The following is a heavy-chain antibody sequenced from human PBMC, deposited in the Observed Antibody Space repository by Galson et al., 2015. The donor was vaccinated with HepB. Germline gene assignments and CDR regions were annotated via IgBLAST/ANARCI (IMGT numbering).Heavy chain of an antibody. D-gene: IGHD3-22*01. V-gene: IGHV3-30*03. CDR2: VSYDGSSK. J-gene: IGHJ6*02. CDR1: GFTFSNFG. Sequence: SLRLSCAASGFTFSNFGMHWVRQAPGKGLEWMAVVSYDGSSKYSVDSVWGRFAISRDNSKNTVFLQMNSLRTEDTAVYYCARDLSGYDPYHGMDVWGQGTTVIVSS. CDR3: ARDLSGYDPYHGMDV.